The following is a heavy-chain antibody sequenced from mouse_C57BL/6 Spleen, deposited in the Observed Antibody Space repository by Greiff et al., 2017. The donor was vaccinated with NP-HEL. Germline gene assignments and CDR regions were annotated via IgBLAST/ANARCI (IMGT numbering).Heavy chain of an antibody. CDR2: IDPSDSYT. Sequence: QVQLQPPGAELVMPGASVKLSCKASGYTFPRYWMHWVKQRPGQGLEWIGEIDPSDSYTNYNQKFKGKSTLTVDKSSSTAYMQLSSLTSEDAAVYDCARPYYSNYVWFAYWGQGTLVTVSA. CDR1: GYTFPRYW. D-gene: IGHD2-5*01. CDR3: ARPYYSNYVWFAY. J-gene: IGHJ3*01. V-gene: IGHV1-69*01.